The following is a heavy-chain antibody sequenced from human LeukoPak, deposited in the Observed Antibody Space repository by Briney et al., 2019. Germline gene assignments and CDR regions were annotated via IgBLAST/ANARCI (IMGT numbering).Heavy chain of an antibody. D-gene: IGHD3-3*01. CDR2: IKHDGSEK. V-gene: IGHV3-7*01. CDR1: GFIFTNYF. J-gene: IGHJ4*02. CDR3: ATDRGWRTSGYYLYYFEY. Sequence: GGSLRLSCAASGFIFTNYFMSWVRQAPGKGLEWVASIKHDGSEKYYVDTVRGRFTISRDNTKNSLYLQMSSLRAEDTAVYYCATDRGWRTSGYYLYYFEYWGQGTLVTFSS.